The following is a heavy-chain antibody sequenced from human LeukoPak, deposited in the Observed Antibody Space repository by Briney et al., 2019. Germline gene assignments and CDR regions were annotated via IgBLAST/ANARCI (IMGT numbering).Heavy chain of an antibody. CDR1: GWTFTSYD. Sequence: ASVKVPCKASGWTFTSYDISWVRQATGQGLEWMGWMNPNSGNTGYAQKFQGRVTMTRSTSISTAYMELSSLRSEDTAVYYCARGVYYGSGSYYNPFDYWGQGTLVTVSS. CDR2: MNPNSGNT. V-gene: IGHV1-8*01. D-gene: IGHD3-10*01. J-gene: IGHJ4*02. CDR3: ARGVYYGSGSYYNPFDY.